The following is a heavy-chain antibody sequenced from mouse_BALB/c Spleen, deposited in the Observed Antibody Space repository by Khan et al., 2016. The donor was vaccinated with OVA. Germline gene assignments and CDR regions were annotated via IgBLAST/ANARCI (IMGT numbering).Heavy chain of an antibody. CDR1: GYTFTSYN. Sequence: QVQLQQSGAELVKPGASVKMSCKASGYTFTSYNMHWVKQTPGQGLEWIGAIYPGNGDTSYNQKFKGKATLTADKSSSTAYMQLSSLTSEDSAVLCWAKGGGGWYIDVWGAGTTVTVSS. CDR3: AKGGGGWYIDV. CDR2: IYPGNGDT. J-gene: IGHJ1*01. V-gene: IGHV1-12*01.